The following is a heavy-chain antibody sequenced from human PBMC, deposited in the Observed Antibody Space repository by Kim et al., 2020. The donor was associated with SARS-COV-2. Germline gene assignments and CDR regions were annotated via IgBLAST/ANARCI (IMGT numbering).Heavy chain of an antibody. D-gene: IGHD3-3*01. Sequence: GGSLRLSCAASGFTFSSYAMSWVRQATGKGLEWVSAISVTGGRTYYADSVKGRFTISRDNSKSTLYLQMNSLRAEDTAIYYCAKDPSIFGVPISFYYWGPGSLVTVSS. CDR1: GFTFSSYA. J-gene: IGHJ4*02. CDR3: AKDPSIFGVPISFYY. V-gene: IGHV3-23*01. CDR2: ISVTGGRT.